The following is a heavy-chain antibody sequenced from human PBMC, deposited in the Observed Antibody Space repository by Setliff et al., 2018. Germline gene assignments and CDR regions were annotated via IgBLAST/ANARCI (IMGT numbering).Heavy chain of an antibody. CDR3: ARDFRQGVGGSFYY. CDR2: IIPIFGTA. J-gene: IGHJ4*02. V-gene: IGHV1-69*06. D-gene: IGHD1-26*01. CDR1: GGTFSSYD. Sequence: SVKVSCKASGGTFSSYDISWVRQAPGQGLEWMGRIIPIFGTANYAQKFQGRVTITADKSTSTAYMELSRLRSEDTAVYYCARDFRQGVGGSFYYWGQGTLVTVSS.